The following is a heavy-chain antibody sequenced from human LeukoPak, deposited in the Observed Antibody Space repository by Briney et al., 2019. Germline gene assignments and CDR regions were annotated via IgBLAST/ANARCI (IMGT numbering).Heavy chain of an antibody. CDR1: GYTFTSYY. Sequence: ASVKVSCKASGYTFTSYYMHWVRQAPGQGLEWMGIINPSGGSTSYAQKFPGRVTMTRDMSTSTVYMELSSLRSEDTAVYYCARDLSRLDDYVWGSYRPPLDAFDIWGQGTMVTVSS. D-gene: IGHD3-16*02. J-gene: IGHJ3*02. CDR2: INPSGGST. CDR3: ARDLSRLDDYVWGSYRPPLDAFDI. V-gene: IGHV1-46*01.